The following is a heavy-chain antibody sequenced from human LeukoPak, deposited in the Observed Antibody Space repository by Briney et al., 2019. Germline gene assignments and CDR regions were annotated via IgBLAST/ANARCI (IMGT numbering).Heavy chain of an antibody. CDR2: IRHDGSDK. D-gene: IGHD2-2*01. V-gene: IGHV3-30*02. CDR1: GFTFSSYG. Sequence: GGSLRLSCAASGFTFSSYGMYWVRQAPGKGLEWVAYIRHDGSDKYYADSVKGRFTISRDNSKNTLYLQMNSLRAEDTAVYYCAKIPSIVVVPAAFDGLDIWGQGTMVTVSS. J-gene: IGHJ3*02. CDR3: AKIPSIVVVPAAFDGLDI.